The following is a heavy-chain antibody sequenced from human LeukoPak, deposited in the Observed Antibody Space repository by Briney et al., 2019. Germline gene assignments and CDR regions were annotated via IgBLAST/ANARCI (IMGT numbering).Heavy chain of an antibody. Sequence: KSSETLSLTCTVSGGSISSSSYYGGWIRQPPGKGLEWIGSIYYSGSTYYNPSLKSRVTISVDTSKNQFSLKLSSVTAADMAVYYCARRSKGSGFDYWGQGTLVTVSS. D-gene: IGHD6-19*01. V-gene: IGHV4-39*01. CDR1: GGSISSSSYY. CDR2: IYYSGST. J-gene: IGHJ4*02. CDR3: ARRSKGSGFDY.